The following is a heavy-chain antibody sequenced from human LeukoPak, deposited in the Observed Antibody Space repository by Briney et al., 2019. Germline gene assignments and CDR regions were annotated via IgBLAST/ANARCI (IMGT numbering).Heavy chain of an antibody. Sequence: ASVKVSCKAFGYSLTNYYVHWVRQAPGQGLEWMGEINPSGGSTSYAQKFQGRITVTRDTCTNTVYMDPSSLRSEDTATYYCARGAPTTRIGAGRFDYWGQGSLLTVAS. V-gene: IGHV1-46*01. CDR3: ARGAPTTRIGAGRFDY. CDR1: GYSLTNYY. J-gene: IGHJ4*02. D-gene: IGHD5-12*01. CDR2: INPSGGST.